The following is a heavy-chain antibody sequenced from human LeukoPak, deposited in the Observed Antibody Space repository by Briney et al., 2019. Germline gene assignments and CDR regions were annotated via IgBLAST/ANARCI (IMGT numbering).Heavy chain of an antibody. D-gene: IGHD3-10*01. CDR2: IYYSGST. Sequence: SETLSLTCTVSGGSISSYYWSWIRQPPGKGLEWIGYIYYSGSTNYNPSLKSRVTISVDTSKNQFSLKLSSVTAADTAVYYCARSGSGSYYNVHLFDYWGQGTLVTVSS. V-gene: IGHV4-59*01. J-gene: IGHJ4*02. CDR1: GGSISSYY. CDR3: ARSGSGSYYNVHLFDY.